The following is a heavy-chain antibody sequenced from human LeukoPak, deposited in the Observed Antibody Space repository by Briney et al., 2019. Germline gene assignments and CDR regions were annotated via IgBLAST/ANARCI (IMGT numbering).Heavy chain of an antibody. CDR3: AKAVAATGHYYFGMDV. J-gene: IGHJ6*02. CDR1: GFTFSSYG. V-gene: IGHV3-33*06. D-gene: IGHD6-19*01. Sequence: PGRSLRLSCTASGFTFSSYGMHWVRQAPGKGLEWVAVIWFDGSNKYYADSVKGRLTISRDNSKSTLYLQMNSLRAEDTAVYYRAKAVAATGHYYFGMDVWGQGTTVTVSS. CDR2: IWFDGSNK.